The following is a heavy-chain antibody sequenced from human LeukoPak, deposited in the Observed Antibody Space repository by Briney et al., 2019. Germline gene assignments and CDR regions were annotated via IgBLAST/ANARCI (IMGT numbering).Heavy chain of an antibody. J-gene: IGHJ6*02. CDR1: GFTFSSYA. D-gene: IGHD3-3*01. CDR3: AKDQYSIFGNYYGMDV. Sequence: GGSLRLSCAASGFTFSSYAMSWVRQAPGKGLEWVSAISGSGGSTYYADSVKGRFTISRDNSKNTLYLQMNSLRAEDTAVYYCAKDQYSIFGNYYGMDVWGQGTTVTVSS. V-gene: IGHV3-23*01. CDR2: ISGSGGST.